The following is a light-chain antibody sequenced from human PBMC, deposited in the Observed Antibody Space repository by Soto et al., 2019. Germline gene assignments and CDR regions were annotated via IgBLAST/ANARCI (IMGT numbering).Light chain of an antibody. CDR1: QDISKY. CDR3: HQSYSDPWT. CDR2: DAS. Sequence: DIHMSQSPSSLSASVGYRFTITCQASQDISKYLNWYQQKPGKAPKLLIYDASNLETGVPSRFSGRGSGTDFTLTISSLPPEDFATYFCHQSYSDPWTFGQGTKVDIK. V-gene: IGKV1-39*01. J-gene: IGKJ1*01.